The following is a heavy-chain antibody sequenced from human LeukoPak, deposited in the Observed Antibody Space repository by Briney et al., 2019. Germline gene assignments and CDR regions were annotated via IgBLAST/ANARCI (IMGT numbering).Heavy chain of an antibody. CDR2: IKQDGSEK. D-gene: IGHD3-16*01. V-gene: IGHV3-7*01. J-gene: IGHJ4*02. CDR3: ARDGGQDFDY. CDR1: GFTFSSYG. Sequence: GGTLRLSCAASGFTFSSYGMSWVRQAPGKGLEWVANIKQDGSEKYYVDSVKGRFTISRDNAKNSLYLQMNSLRAEDTAVYYCARDGGQDFDYWGQGTLVTVSS.